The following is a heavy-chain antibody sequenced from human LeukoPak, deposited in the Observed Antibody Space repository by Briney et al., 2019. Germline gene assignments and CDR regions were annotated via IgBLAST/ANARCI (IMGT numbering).Heavy chain of an antibody. V-gene: IGHV3-11*04. D-gene: IGHD6-6*01. Sequence: PGGSLRLSCAASAFTFSDYHMSWIRQAPGRGLEWVSYISGTSLTIFYADSVKGRFTVSRDNAKNSLYLQMNSLRAKDTAVYYRARMIADRPHYYYYMDVWGTGTTVTVSS. CDR1: AFTFSDYH. CDR2: ISGTSLTI. CDR3: ARMIADRPHYYYYMDV. J-gene: IGHJ6*03.